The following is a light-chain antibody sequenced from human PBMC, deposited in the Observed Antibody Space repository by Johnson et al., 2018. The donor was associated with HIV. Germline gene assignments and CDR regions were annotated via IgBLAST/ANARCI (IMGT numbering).Light chain of an antibody. J-gene: IGLJ1*01. CDR3: GTWDSSLSAHYV. CDR1: SCDIGNNY. CDR2: DNN. V-gene: IGLV1-51*01. Sequence: QSVLTQPPSVSAAPGQKVTISCSGSSCDIGNNYVSCHQQFPGTAPKLLIYDNNKRSSGIPDRISGSKSGTSATLGITGLHTGDEADYDCGTWDSSLSAHYVFGTGTKITVL.